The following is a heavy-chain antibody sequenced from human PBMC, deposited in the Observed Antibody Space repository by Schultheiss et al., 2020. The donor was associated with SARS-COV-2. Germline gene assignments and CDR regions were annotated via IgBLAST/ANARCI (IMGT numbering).Heavy chain of an antibody. D-gene: IGHD6-19*01. CDR1: GFTFSSYG. V-gene: IGHV3-NL1*01. J-gene: IGHJ4*02. CDR3: VKPVSVAGTFDY. CDR2: IYSGGST. Sequence: GGSLRLSCAASGFTFSSYGMHWVRQAPGKGLEWVSVIYSGGSTYYADSVKGRFTISRDNSKNTLYLQMSSLRAEDTAVYYCVKPVSVAGTFDYWGQGTLVTVSS.